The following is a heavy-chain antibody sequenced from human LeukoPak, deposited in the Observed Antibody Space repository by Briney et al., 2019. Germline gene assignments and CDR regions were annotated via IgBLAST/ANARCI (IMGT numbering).Heavy chain of an antibody. D-gene: IGHD3-10*01. V-gene: IGHV4-4*02. CDR3: ARVTGMVRGRWFDP. Sequence: SETLSLTCAVSGGSISSRNWWSWVRQPPGKGLEWIGEIYHSGSTNYNPSLKSRVTISVDKSKNQFSLKLSSVTAADTAVYYCARVTGMVRGRWFDPWGQGTLVTVSS. CDR1: GGSISSRNW. CDR2: IYHSGST. J-gene: IGHJ5*02.